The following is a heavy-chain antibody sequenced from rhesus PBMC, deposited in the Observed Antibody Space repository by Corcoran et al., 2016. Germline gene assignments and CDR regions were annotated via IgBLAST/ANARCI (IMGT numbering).Heavy chain of an antibody. J-gene: IGHJ4*01. Sequence: EVQLVESGGGLAKPGGSLRLSCVTSGFTLNNYWMNWVRQAPGKGLEWVSAINGGRQSIYYPDSVKGRFTIARDNSKNTFSLQMNSLRAEDTAVYYCASNWDGVVYWGQGVLVTVSS. CDR2: INGGRQSI. V-gene: IGHV3S42*01. CDR3: ASNWDGVVY. D-gene: IGHD7-45*01. CDR1: GFTLNNYW.